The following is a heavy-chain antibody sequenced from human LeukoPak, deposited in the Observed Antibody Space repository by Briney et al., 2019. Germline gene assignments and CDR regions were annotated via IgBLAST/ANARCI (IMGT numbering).Heavy chain of an antibody. CDR3: AKFSGSPCSSTSCVHYMDV. Sequence: GGSLRLSCAASGFTFSSYAMRWVRQAPGKGLEWVSGISGSGDGTYYADSVKGRFTISRDNSKNTLYLQVNSLRAEDTATFYCAKFSGSPCSSTSCVHYMDVWGKGTTVTVS. V-gene: IGHV3-23*01. D-gene: IGHD2-2*01. CDR1: GFTFSSYA. CDR2: ISGSGDGT. J-gene: IGHJ6*03.